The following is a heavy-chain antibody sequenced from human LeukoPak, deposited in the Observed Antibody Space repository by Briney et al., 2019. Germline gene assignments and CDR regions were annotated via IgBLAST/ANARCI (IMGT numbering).Heavy chain of an antibody. Sequence: GGSLRLSCAASGFTVSSSFMSWVRQAPGKGLEWVSVIYSGGSTYYAASVKGRFTISRDNSKNTLYLQMNSLRAEDTAVYYCARGIPMAGTVLGFWGQGTLVTVSS. J-gene: IGHJ4*02. CDR3: ARGIPMAGTVLGF. D-gene: IGHD6-19*01. CDR2: IYSGGST. CDR1: GFTVSSSF. V-gene: IGHV3-53*01.